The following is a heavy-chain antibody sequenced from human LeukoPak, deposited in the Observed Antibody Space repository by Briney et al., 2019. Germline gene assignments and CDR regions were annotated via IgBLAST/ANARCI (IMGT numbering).Heavy chain of an antibody. Sequence: SGTLSLTCAVSGDSITTIHWWTWVRQSPSKGLEWIGEVYHSGSTNYNPSLKSRVTISVDTSKNQFSLKLISVTAADTAVYYCARDSGSYQFVYWGQGTLVTVSS. CDR2: VYHSGST. D-gene: IGHD1-26*01. CDR3: ARDSGSYQFVY. J-gene: IGHJ4*02. CDR1: GDSITTIHW. V-gene: IGHV4-4*02.